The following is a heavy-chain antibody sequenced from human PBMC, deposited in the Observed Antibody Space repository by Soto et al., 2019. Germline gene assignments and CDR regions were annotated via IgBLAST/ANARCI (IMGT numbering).Heavy chain of an antibody. J-gene: IGHJ6*02. D-gene: IGHD6-13*01. CDR3: AHRPGVPGTYYYYYGMDV. CDR2: IYWNDDK. CDR1: GFSLSTSGVG. Sequence: SGPTLVNPTQTLTLTCTFSGFSLSTSGVGVGWIRQPPGKALEWLALIYWNDDKRYSPSLKSRLTITKDTSKNQVVLTMTNMDPVDTATYYCAHRPGVPGTYYYYYGMDVWGQGTTVTVSS. V-gene: IGHV2-5*01.